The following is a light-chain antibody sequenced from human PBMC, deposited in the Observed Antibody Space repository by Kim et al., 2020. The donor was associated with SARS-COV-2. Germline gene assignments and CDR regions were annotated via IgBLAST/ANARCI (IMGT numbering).Light chain of an antibody. CDR3: QSFDHSLNAVV. CDR2: YNN. CDR1: CNIIGSYD. Sequence: QWITTSSSGSCNIIGSYDVNWYQQLPGTAPKLLISYNNHRPSGVPDRFSGSKSGTSASLAITGLQSEDEADYYCQSFDHSLNAVVFGGGTQLTVL. V-gene: IGLV1-44*01. J-gene: IGLJ2*01.